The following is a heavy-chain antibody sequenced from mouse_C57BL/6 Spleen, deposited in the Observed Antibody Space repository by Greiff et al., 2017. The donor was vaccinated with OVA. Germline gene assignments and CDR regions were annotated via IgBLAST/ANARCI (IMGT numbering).Heavy chain of an antibody. D-gene: IGHD2-2*01. V-gene: IGHV1-63*01. CDR2: IYPGGGYT. Sequence: VHLVESGAELVRPGTSVKMSCKASGYTFTNFWIGWAKQRPGHGLEWIGDIYPGGGYTNYNEKFKGKATLTADKSSSTAYMQFSSLTSEDSAIYYCARRIYYGYDGGYAMDYWGQGTSVTVSS. CDR1: GYTFTNFW. J-gene: IGHJ4*01. CDR3: ARRIYYGYDGGYAMDY.